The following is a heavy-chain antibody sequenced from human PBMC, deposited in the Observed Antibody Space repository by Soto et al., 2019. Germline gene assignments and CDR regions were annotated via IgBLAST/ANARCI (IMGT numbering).Heavy chain of an antibody. CDR3: AMLGGWSGGSNDMDV. D-gene: IGHD6-19*01. Sequence: GESLKISCKGSGYSFTTYWIAWVRQMPGKGLEWMGIIYPGDSDTRYSPSFQGQVTISADRSISTAYLQMNSLKTEDTAVYYCAMLGGWSGGSNDMDVWGQGTTVTVS. V-gene: IGHV5-51*01. CDR1: GYSFTTYW. CDR2: IYPGDSDT. J-gene: IGHJ6*02.